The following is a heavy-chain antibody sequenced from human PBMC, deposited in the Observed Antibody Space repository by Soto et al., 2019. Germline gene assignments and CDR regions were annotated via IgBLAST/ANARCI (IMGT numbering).Heavy chain of an antibody. J-gene: IGHJ6*02. D-gene: IGHD6-13*01. CDR1: GGSISSDY. V-gene: IGHV4-59*01. Sequence: PSETLSLTCTVSGGSISSDYWSWIRQPPGKGLEWIGYIYYTGSTNYNPSLKSRVTISLDTSKNRFSLKLSSVTAADTAVYFCARDRLSEQQLGGYYYYDMDVWGQGTTVTVSS. CDR3: ARDRLSEQQLGGYYYYDMDV. CDR2: IYYTGST.